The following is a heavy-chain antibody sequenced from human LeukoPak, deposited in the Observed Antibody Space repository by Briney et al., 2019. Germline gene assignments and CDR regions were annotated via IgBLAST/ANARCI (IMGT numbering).Heavy chain of an antibody. J-gene: IGHJ6*02. CDR3: AKEVAYYDFWSGYYGVSYYDMDV. CDR2: ISGSGGST. CDR1: GFTFSSYA. V-gene: IGHV3-23*01. D-gene: IGHD3-3*01. Sequence: GGSLRLSCAASGFTFSSYAMSWVRQAPGKGLEWVSAISGSGGSTYYADSVKGRFTISRDNSKNTLYLQMNSLRAEDTAVYYCAKEVAYYDFWSGYYGVSYYDMDVWGQGTTVTVSS.